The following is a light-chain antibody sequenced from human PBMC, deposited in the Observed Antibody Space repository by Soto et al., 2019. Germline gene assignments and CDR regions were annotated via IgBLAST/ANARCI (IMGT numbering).Light chain of an antibody. V-gene: IGLV2-14*01. Sequence: QSALTQPASVSGSPGQSITISCSGTSSDIGRTNFVPWYQQHPGKAPKLLIYEVNNRPSGVSHRFSGSKSGNTASLTISGLQPEDDSDYYCSSYTSTTTVFGGGTKLTVL. CDR1: SSDIGRTNF. J-gene: IGLJ2*01. CDR2: EVN. CDR3: SSYTSTTTV.